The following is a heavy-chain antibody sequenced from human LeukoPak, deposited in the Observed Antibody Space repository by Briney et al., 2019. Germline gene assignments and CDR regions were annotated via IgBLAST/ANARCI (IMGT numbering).Heavy chain of an antibody. V-gene: IGHV3-48*01. CDR2: ISGSSSAI. CDR1: GFTFSAYN. J-gene: IGHJ4*02. Sequence: TGGSLRLSCAASGFTFSAYNMIWVRQAPGKGLEWLSYISGSSSAIYYADSVQGRFTISRDNAKNSLSLQMGSLRAEDTAVCYCARTSITMIVVAPLDYWGQGTLVTVSS. D-gene: IGHD3-22*01. CDR3: ARTSITMIVVAPLDY.